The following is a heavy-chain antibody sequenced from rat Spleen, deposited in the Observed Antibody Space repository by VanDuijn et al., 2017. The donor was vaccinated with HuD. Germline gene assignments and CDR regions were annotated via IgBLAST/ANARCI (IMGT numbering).Heavy chain of an antibody. J-gene: IGHJ2*01. CDR1: GFTFSNYG. Sequence: EVQVVESGGGLVQPGRSLKLSCAASGFTFSNYGMHWIRQAPTKGLDWVAYISPSGGSPYYRNSVKGRFTISRDNAKSTLYLQMDSLRSEDTATYYCATNSGPSYWGQGVMVTVSS. D-gene: IGHD4-3*01. CDR2: ISPSGGSP. CDR3: ATNSGPSY. V-gene: IGHV5-19*01.